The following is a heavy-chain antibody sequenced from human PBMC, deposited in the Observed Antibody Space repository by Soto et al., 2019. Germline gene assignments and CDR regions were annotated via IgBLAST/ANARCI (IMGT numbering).Heavy chain of an antibody. CDR2: VSGSGGST. D-gene: IGHD3-16*01. CDR1: GFTFSNYA. V-gene: IGHV3-23*01. J-gene: IGHJ6*02. CDR3: AKGLGAPYYFSGMDV. Sequence: GGSLRLSCVASGFTFSNYAMSWVRQAPGKGLEWVSGVSGSGGSTYYTDSVRDRFTISRESSKNTLYLQMNKLRAEDTAVYFCAKGLGAPYYFSGMDVWGQGTTVTVSS.